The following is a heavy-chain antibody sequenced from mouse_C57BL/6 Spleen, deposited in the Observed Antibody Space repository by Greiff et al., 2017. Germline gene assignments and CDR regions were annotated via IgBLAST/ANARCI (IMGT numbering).Heavy chain of an antibody. J-gene: IGHJ2*01. CDR2: IRSNSSNYDT. V-gene: IGHV10-3*01. CDR3: VRERCFFDY. Sequence: GGGLVQPNGSLKLSCAALGFPFNPYTMHWVRQAPGKGLEWVARIRSNSSNYDTYYVDSVKDRFTISRDDSQSMLYLQMNNLQTEDTAIYYWVRERCFFDYWGKGTTLTASS. CDR1: GFPFNPYT.